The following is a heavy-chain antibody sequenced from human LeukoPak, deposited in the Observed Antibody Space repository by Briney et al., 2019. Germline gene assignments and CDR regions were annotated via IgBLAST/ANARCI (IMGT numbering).Heavy chain of an antibody. CDR3: AKDRLFEEELPFYYFDY. V-gene: IGHV3-30*18. J-gene: IGHJ4*02. Sequence: GGSLRLSCAASGFTFSSYSMNWVRQAPGKGLEWVAVISYDGSNKYYADSVKGRFTISRDNSKNTLYLQMNSLRAEDTAVYYCAKDRLFEEELPFYYFDYWGQGTLVTVSS. D-gene: IGHD1-26*01. CDR2: ISYDGSNK. CDR1: GFTFSSYS.